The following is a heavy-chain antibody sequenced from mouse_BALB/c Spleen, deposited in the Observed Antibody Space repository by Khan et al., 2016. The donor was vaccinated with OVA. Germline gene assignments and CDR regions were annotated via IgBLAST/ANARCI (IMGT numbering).Heavy chain of an antibody. CDR3: GRGGFAY. Sequence: EVELVESGGGLVQPGGSRKLSCAASGFTFIDYGMAWVRQTPGKGPEWIAFISSVACSIYYAETVTGRFTITRENANNTLYLEMSSLRSDDTAMYYCGRGGFAYWGQGTLVTVSA. CDR2: ISSVACSI. V-gene: IGHV5-15*02. CDR1: GFTFIDYG. J-gene: IGHJ3*01.